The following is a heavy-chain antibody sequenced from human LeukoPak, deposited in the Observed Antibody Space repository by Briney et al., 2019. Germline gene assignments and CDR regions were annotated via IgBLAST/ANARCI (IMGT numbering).Heavy chain of an antibody. J-gene: IGHJ5*02. CDR1: GGSISSYY. D-gene: IGHD3-10*01. V-gene: IGHV4-59*12. CDR3: ARVLSRYYGSGRKRNWFDP. Sequence: SETLSLTCTVSGGSISSYYWSWIRQPPGKGPEWIGDIYYSGNTNYNPSLKSRVTISVDTSKNQFSLKLSSVTAADTAVYYCARVLSRYYGSGRKRNWFDPWGQGTLVTVSS. CDR2: IYYSGNT.